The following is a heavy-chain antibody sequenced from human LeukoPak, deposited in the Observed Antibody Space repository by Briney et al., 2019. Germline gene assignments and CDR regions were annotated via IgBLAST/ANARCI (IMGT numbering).Heavy chain of an antibody. Sequence: SETLCLTCIVSGYSVSSNSYWAWIRQSPGKGLEWIGSIHHGGNHYYHPSLMSRSRMSKDTSKNQCSLNLISVNSADTVIFYCARWLGNGFDMWGQGTMVTVSS. J-gene: IGHJ3*02. V-gene: IGHV4-38-2*02. CDR1: GYSVSSNSY. D-gene: IGHD6-19*01. CDR2: IHHGGNH. CDR3: ARWLGNGFDM.